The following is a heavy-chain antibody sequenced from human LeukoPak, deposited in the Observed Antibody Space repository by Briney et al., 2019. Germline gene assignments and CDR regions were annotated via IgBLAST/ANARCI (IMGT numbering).Heavy chain of an antibody. CDR2: ISGDGSVT. CDR3: ARVEIDSLDY. CDR1: GFTFSSYW. V-gene: IGHV3-74*03. Sequence: PGGSLRLSCAASGFTFSSYWMHWLRPAPGKGLVWVSRISGDGSVTTYAGSVEGRFTVSRDNAKNTLYLQMNSLRAEDTAVYYCARVEIDSLDYWGQGTLVTVSS. D-gene: IGHD3-9*01. J-gene: IGHJ4*02.